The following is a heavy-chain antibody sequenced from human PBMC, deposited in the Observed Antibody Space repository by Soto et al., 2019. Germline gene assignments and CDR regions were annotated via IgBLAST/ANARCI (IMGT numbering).Heavy chain of an antibody. CDR2: VYYSGTT. CDR1: GGSIDSGDHY. J-gene: IGHJ4*02. D-gene: IGHD4-4*01. CDR3: ARPSNNYVAH. Sequence: SETLSLTCTVSGGSIDSGDHYWSWIRQPPGKGLEWIGYVYYSGTTNYNPFLKSRVTLSLDKSKNQFSLKMNSVTAADTAMYYCARPSNNYVAHWGQGTLVTVSS. V-gene: IGHV4-61*08.